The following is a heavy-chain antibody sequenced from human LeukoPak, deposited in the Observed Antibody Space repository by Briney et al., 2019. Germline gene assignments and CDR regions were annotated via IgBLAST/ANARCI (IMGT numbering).Heavy chain of an antibody. CDR2: IYYSGST. J-gene: IGHJ3*02. V-gene: IGHV4-39*07. D-gene: IGHD3-10*01. Sequence: SETLSLTCTVSGGSISSSSYYWGWIRQPPGKGLEWIGSIYYSGSTYYNPSLKSRVTISVDTSKNQFSLKLTSVTAADTAVYYCARDPRSGSYALWRRLDAFDIWGQGTMVTVSS. CDR3: ARDPRSGSYALWRRLDAFDI. CDR1: GGSISSSSYY.